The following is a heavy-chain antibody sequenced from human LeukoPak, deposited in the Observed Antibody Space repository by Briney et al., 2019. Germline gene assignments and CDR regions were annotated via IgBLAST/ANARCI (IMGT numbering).Heavy chain of an antibody. J-gene: IGHJ4*02. D-gene: IGHD3-22*01. CDR1: GFTFSSNY. Sequence: GGSLRLSCAAAGFTFSSNYMSWVRQAPGKGLEWVSVIYSGGNTYYAESVKGRFTISRDNSKNTLYLQMNSLRAEDAAVYYCARVTVGYDSRGYYPTTFDYWGQGTLVTVSS. CDR3: ARVTVGYDSRGYYPTTFDY. CDR2: IYSGGNT. V-gene: IGHV3-53*01.